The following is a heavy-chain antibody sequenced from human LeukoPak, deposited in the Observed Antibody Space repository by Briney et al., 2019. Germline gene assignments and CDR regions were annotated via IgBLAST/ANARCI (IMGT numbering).Heavy chain of an antibody. Sequence: QPGGSLRLSCAASGFTFSSYEMNWVRQAPGNGLEWVSYISSSGSTIYYADSVKGRFTISRDNAKNSLYLQMNSLRAEDTAVYYCARSSGWTGAFDYWGQGTLVTVSS. CDR2: ISSSGSTI. V-gene: IGHV3-48*03. CDR3: ARSSGWTGAFDY. D-gene: IGHD6-19*01. J-gene: IGHJ4*02. CDR1: GFTFSSYE.